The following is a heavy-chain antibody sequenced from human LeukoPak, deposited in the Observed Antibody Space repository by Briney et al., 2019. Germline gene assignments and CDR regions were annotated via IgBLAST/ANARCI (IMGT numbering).Heavy chain of an antibody. CDR2: AGSSGSPM. V-gene: IGHV3-11*01. CDR3: ARTGFDLWSGYYGARYFFDY. Sequence: GGSLRLSCAASGFTFSDYYVSWIRQAPGKGLEWISYAGSSGSPMNYADSVKGRFTISKDNAKNSLYLQMNSLRAEDTAMYYCARTGFDLWSGYYGARYFFDYWGQGTLVTVSS. J-gene: IGHJ4*02. D-gene: IGHD3-3*01. CDR1: GFTFSDYY.